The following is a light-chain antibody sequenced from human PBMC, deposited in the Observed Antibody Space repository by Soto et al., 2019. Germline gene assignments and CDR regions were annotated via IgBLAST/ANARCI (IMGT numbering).Light chain of an antibody. CDR2: EVN. Sequence: QSALTQPPSASGSPGQSVTISCTGTSSDVGGHNSVSWYQQHPGKAPKLMIYEVNKRPSGVPDRFSGSKSDNTASLTVSVLHAEYEADYYCSSYADSSNLVFGGGTKLTVL. V-gene: IGLV2-8*01. J-gene: IGLJ3*02. CDR3: SSYADSSNLV. CDR1: SSDVGGHNS.